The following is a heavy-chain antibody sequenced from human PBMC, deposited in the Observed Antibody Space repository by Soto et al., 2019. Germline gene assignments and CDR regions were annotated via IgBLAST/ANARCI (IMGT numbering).Heavy chain of an antibody. CDR3: ARHNIGSGWYGGASTGPLKVYYYGMDV. J-gene: IGHJ6*02. D-gene: IGHD6-19*01. CDR2: IYPGDSDT. CDR1: GYSFTSYW. V-gene: IGHV5-51*01. Sequence: GESLKISCKGSGYSFTSYWIGWVRQMPGKGLEWMGIIYPGDSDTRYSPSFQGQVTISADKYISTAYLQWSSLKASDTAMYYCARHNIGSGWYGGASTGPLKVYYYGMDVWGQGTTVTVSS.